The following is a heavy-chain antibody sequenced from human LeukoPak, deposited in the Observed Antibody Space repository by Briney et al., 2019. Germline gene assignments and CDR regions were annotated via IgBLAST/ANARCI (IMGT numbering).Heavy chain of an antibody. CDR1: GFTFNTYA. J-gene: IGHJ3*02. D-gene: IGHD1-1*01. CDR3: ARARSTTGTTRNAFDI. V-gene: IGHV3-30-3*01. Sequence: GGSLRLSCAASGFTFNTYAMHWVRQAPGKGLEWVSVISYDGSTKYYADSVKGRFTISRDNSKNTLYLQMDSLRPEDTAVCYCARARSTTGTTRNAFDIWGKGTMVTVSS. CDR2: ISYDGSTK.